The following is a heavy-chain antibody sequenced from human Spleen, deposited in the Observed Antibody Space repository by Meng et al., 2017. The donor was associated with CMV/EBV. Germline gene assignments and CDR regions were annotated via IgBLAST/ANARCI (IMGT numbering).Heavy chain of an antibody. D-gene: IGHD6-19*01. CDR3: ARANGYSSGWYPGRSYFDY. CDR1: GFTFSSYS. Sequence: GESLKISCAASGFTFSSYSMNWVRQAPGKGLEWVSSISSSSSYIYYADSVKGRFTISRDNAKNSLYLQMNSLRAEDTAVYYCARANGYSSGWYPGRSYFDYWGQGSLVTVSS. CDR2: ISSSSSYI. V-gene: IGHV3-21*01. J-gene: IGHJ4*02.